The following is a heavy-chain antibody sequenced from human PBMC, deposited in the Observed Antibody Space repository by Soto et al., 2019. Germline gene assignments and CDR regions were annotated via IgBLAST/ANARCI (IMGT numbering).Heavy chain of an antibody. CDR1: AGTFSSLA. V-gene: IGHV1-69*06. CDR3: ARSPGVFDY. D-gene: IGHD3-10*01. J-gene: IGHJ4*02. Sequence: QVQLVQSGAEVKKPGSSVKVSCKASAGTFSSLAISWVRQAPGQGLEWMGGLVPVFGTANYAQKFQDRVTITADKPTSTSYMELSSLRSEDTADYYCARSPGVFDYWGQGTLVTVSS. CDR2: LVPVFGTA.